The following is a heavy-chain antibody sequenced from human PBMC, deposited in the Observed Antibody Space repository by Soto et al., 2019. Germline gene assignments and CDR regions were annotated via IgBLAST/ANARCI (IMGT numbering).Heavy chain of an antibody. CDR1: GFTFSSYA. J-gene: IGHJ4*02. Sequence: EVPLLESGGGLVQPGGSLRLSCAASGFTFSSYAMSWVRQAPGKGLEWVSAISGSGGNTYYADSVKGRFTISRDNSKNTQYLQMNSLRAEDTAVYYCAKARANYYGSGSPIDYWGQGTLVTVSS. CDR3: AKARANYYGSGSPIDY. V-gene: IGHV3-23*01. CDR2: ISGSGGNT. D-gene: IGHD3-10*01.